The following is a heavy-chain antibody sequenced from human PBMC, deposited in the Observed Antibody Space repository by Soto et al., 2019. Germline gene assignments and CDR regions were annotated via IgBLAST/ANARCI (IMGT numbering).Heavy chain of an antibody. J-gene: IGHJ4*02. Sequence: QLQLQESGPGLVKPSETLSLTCTVSGGSNSSPYYWGWIRQSPGKGLEWIGDIYYGGSTYYNPSLKSRVTISVDTSKNQFSLKLSSVTAADTAVYYCARRSGGGYLTLGYWGQGTLVTVSS. D-gene: IGHD1-26*01. CDR3: ARRSGGGYLTLGY. CDR2: IYYGGST. V-gene: IGHV4-39*01. CDR1: GGSNSSPYY.